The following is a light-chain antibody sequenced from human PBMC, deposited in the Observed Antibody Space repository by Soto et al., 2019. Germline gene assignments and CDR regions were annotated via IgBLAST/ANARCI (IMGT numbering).Light chain of an antibody. CDR3: QQYDKYST. Sequence: STLSASVGGTVNISCRASQSISVSLAWYQQKPGKVPRLLIYDASTLQGGVPSRFSGRGSGTEFTLTVTSLQPEDFASYFCQQYDKYSTFGHGTKVDIK. CDR2: DAS. V-gene: IGKV1-5*01. CDR1: QSISVS. J-gene: IGKJ1*01.